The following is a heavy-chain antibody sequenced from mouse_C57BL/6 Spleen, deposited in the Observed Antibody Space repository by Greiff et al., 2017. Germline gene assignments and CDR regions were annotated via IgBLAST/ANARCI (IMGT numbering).Heavy chain of an antibody. Sequence: VKLMESGAELVKPGASVKLSCKASGYTFTEYTIHWVKQRSGQGLEWIGWFYPGSGSIKYNEKFKDKATLTADKSSSTVYMELSRLTSEDSAVYFCARHEKAGYGSSYGYFDVWGTGTTVTVSS. V-gene: IGHV1-62-2*01. CDR1: GYTFTEYT. D-gene: IGHD1-1*01. J-gene: IGHJ1*03. CDR3: ARHEKAGYGSSYGYFDV. CDR2: FYPGSGSI.